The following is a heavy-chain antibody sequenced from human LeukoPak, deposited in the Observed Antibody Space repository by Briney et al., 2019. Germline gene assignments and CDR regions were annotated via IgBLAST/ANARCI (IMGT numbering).Heavy chain of an antibody. CDR1: GSTVTIHW. D-gene: IGHD5-24*01. CDR3: ARDLKRDGYNPFDF. Sequence: AGRSQSLSRAPSGSTVTIHWTYSARQARGRGRVLVSHINGDGSGTSYENSVKGRFTITRDNHKNTLDLQMNSQRAEDTAVYYCARDLKRDGYNPFDFWGQGTLVTVPS. V-gene: IGHV3-74*01. CDR2: INGDGSGT. J-gene: IGHJ4*02.